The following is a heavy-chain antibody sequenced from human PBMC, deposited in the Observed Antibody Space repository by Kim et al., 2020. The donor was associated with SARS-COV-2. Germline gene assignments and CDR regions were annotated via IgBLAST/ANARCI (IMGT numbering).Heavy chain of an antibody. CDR3: TTPAVAAMWHFDY. Sequence: GGSLRLSCAASGFTFSNAWMSWVRQAPGKGLEWVGRIKSKTDGGTTDYAAPVKGRFTISRDDSKNTLYLQMNSLKTEDSAVYYCTTPAVAAMWHFDYWGQGTLVTVSS. CDR2: IKSKTDGGTT. D-gene: IGHD2-15*01. J-gene: IGHJ4*02. CDR1: GFTFSNAW. V-gene: IGHV3-15*01.